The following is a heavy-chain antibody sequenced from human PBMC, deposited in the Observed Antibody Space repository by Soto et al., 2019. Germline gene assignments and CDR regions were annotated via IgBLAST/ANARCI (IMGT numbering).Heavy chain of an antibody. Sequence: SVKVSCKASGGTFSSYAISWVRQAPGQGLEWMGGIIPIFGTANYAQKFQGRVTITADESTSTAYMELSSLRSEDTAVYYCARGNLRASYYYGMDVWGQGTTVTVSS. J-gene: IGHJ6*02. CDR3: ARGNLRASYYYGMDV. D-gene: IGHD4-4*01. CDR1: GGTFSSYA. CDR2: IIPIFGTA. V-gene: IGHV1-69*13.